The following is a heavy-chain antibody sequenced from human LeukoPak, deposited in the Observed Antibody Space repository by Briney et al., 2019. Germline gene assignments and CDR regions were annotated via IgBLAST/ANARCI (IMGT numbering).Heavy chain of an antibody. J-gene: IGHJ4*02. CDR3: ARTYSSGWGHYFDY. Sequence: ASVKVSCKASGYTFTGYYMHWVRQAPGQGLEWMGRINPNSGGTNYAQKFQGRVTMTRDTSISTAYMELSRLRSDDTAVYYCARTYSSGWGHYFDYWGQGTLVTVSS. CDR2: INPNSGGT. D-gene: IGHD6-19*01. V-gene: IGHV1-2*06. CDR1: GYTFTGYY.